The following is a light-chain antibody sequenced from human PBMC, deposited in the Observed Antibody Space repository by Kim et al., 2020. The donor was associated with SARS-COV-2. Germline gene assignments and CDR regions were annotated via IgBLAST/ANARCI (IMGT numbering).Light chain of an antibody. Sequence: DIQLTQSPSFLSASVGDRVTITCRASQGISGYVAWYQQKPGKAPNLLIYAASTLQSGVPSRFSGSGSGTEFTLTISSLQPEDFATYYCQQLNTYPLTFGGGTKLEI. CDR3: QQLNTYPLT. J-gene: IGKJ4*01. CDR2: AAS. CDR1: QGISGY. V-gene: IGKV1-9*01.